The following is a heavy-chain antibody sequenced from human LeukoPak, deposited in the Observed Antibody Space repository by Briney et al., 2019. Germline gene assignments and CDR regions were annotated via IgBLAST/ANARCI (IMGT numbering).Heavy chain of an antibody. CDR1: GFTFSSYS. CDR3: ARGRYCSGGSCYGFAALDY. D-gene: IGHD2-15*01. CDR2: FISISSYI. J-gene: IGHJ4*02. Sequence: PGGSLRLSCAASGFTFSSYSMNWVRQAPGKGLEWFSSFISISSYIYYADSVKGRFTISRDNAKNSLYLQMNSLRAEDTAVYYCARGRYCSGGSCYGFAALDYWGQGTLVTVSS. V-gene: IGHV3-21*01.